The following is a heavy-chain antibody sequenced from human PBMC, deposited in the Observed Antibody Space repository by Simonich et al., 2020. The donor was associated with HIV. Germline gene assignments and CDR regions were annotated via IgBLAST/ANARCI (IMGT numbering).Heavy chain of an antibody. Sequence: QVQLQQWGAGLLKPSETLSLTCAVYNGSFSGDFWCWIRNPPGKGLEWIGEINHFGTTNYNPSLKRRATISVDTSKSQFALRLSSVTAAETAVYYCARRRILTTYYFRDYYYYMDVWGEGTTVTVSS. J-gene: IGHJ6*03. CDR2: INHFGTT. CDR1: NGSFSGDF. D-gene: IGHD3-9*01. CDR3: ARRRILTTYYFRDYYYYMDV. V-gene: IGHV4-34*01.